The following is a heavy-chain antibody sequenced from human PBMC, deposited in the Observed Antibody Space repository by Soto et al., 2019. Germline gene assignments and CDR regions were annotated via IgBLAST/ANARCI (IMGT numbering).Heavy chain of an antibody. Sequence: GGSLRLSCAASGFTSSDHYMDWVRQAPGKGLEWVGRARNKANSYTTEYAASVKGRFTISRDDSKNSLYLQMNSLKTEDTAMYFCARASSNYYFDYWGQGTLVTVSS. D-gene: IGHD2-8*01. CDR3: ARASSNYYFDY. V-gene: IGHV3-72*01. J-gene: IGHJ4*02. CDR1: GFTSSDHY. CDR2: ARNKANSYTT.